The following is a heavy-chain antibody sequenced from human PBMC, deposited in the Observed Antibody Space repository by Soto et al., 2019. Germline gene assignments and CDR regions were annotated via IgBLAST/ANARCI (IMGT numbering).Heavy chain of an antibody. CDR3: VRAECPSCYGFQH. V-gene: IGHV3-48*01. D-gene: IGHD2-2*01. J-gene: IGHJ1*01. CDR2: ITTGSGTM. Sequence: PGGSQRLSCAASGVTFSTYNMNWVRQAPGKGPEWVSHITTGSGTMYYADSVKGRFTISRDNAKNSLYLQMDSLRAEDTAVYYCVRAECPSCYGFQHWGQGALVTVSS. CDR1: GVTFSTYN.